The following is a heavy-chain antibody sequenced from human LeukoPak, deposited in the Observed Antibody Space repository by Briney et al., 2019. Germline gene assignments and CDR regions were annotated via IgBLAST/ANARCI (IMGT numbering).Heavy chain of an antibody. V-gene: IGHV4-30-2*01. J-gene: IGHJ3*02. CDR1: GGSISSGGYS. Sequence: PSETLSLTCAVSGGSISSGGYSWSWIRQPPGKGLEWIGYIYHSGSTYYNPSLKSRVTISVDRSKNQFSLKLSSVTAADTAVYYCARAAGANAFDIWGQGTMVTVSS. CDR2: IYHSGST. D-gene: IGHD3-10*01. CDR3: ARAAGANAFDI.